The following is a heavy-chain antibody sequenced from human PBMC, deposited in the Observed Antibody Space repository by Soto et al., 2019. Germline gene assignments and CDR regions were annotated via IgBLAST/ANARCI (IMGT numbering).Heavy chain of an antibody. D-gene: IGHD6-19*01. CDR2: IYWDDDK. J-gene: IGHJ4*02. V-gene: IGHV2-5*02. CDR3: AHDSSGLYGFDF. CDR1: GFSLSTSGVG. Sequence: QITLKESGPTLVKPTQTLTLTCTFSGFSLSTSGVGVGWIRQPPGKALEWLALIYWDDDKRYSPSLKSRLSITKDTSKNQVVLTLTNMDPADTATYYCAHDSSGLYGFDFWGQGTPVTVSS.